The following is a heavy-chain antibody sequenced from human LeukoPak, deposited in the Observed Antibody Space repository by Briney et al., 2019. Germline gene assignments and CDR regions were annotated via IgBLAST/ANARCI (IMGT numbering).Heavy chain of an antibody. CDR3: ARRGDNEGYDY. Sequence: ASVKVSCKASGYTFTDYYIHWVRQAPGQGLEWMGWINPNSGGSNNAQKFQGRVTMTRDTSISTAYMELSSLRSGVTAVFYCARRGDNEGYDYWGQGTLVTVSS. J-gene: IGHJ4*02. V-gene: IGHV1-2*02. D-gene: IGHD1-1*01. CDR1: GYTFTDYY. CDR2: INPNSGGS.